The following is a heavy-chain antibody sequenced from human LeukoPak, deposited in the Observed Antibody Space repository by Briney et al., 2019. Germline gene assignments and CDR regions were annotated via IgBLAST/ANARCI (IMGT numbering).Heavy chain of an antibody. D-gene: IGHD5-18*01. J-gene: IGHJ4*02. V-gene: IGHV1-69*04. CDR2: IIPILGIA. CDR1: GGTFSSYA. CDR3: ARVDTAMVIDY. Sequence: SVKVSCKASGGTFSSYAISWVRQAPGQGLEWMGRIIPILGIANYAQKFQGRVTITADKSTSTAYMQLSSLRSEDTAVYYCARVDTAMVIDYWGQGTLVTVSS.